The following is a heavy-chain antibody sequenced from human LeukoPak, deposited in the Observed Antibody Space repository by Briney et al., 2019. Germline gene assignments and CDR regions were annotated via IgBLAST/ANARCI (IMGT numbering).Heavy chain of an antibody. D-gene: IGHD4-17*01. CDR2: ISAYNGNT. Sequence: ASVKVSCKASGGTFISYAISWVRQAPGQGLEWMGWISAYNGNTNYAQKLQGRVTMTTDTSTSTAYMELRSLRSDDTAVYYCARRAVTTTDGYYYYYGMDVWGQGTTVTVSS. J-gene: IGHJ6*02. CDR1: GGTFISYA. V-gene: IGHV1-18*01. CDR3: ARRAVTTTDGYYYYYGMDV.